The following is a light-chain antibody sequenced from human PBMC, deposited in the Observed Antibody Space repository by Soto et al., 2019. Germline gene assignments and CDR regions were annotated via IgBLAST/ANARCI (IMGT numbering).Light chain of an antibody. CDR2: GAS. Sequence: EIVMTQSPATLSVSPGETATLSCRASQSVSSNVAWYQQKPGQAPSLPIYGASTRATDIPPRFSGSGSGTEFTLTITSLQSEDIAVYFCQQYKNWPPLTFGGGTKVDIK. J-gene: IGKJ4*01. CDR3: QQYKNWPPLT. V-gene: IGKV3-15*01. CDR1: QSVSSN.